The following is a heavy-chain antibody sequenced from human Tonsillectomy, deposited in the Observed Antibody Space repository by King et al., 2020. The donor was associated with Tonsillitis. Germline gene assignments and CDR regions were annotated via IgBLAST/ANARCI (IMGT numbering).Heavy chain of an antibody. V-gene: IGHV6-1*01. D-gene: IGHD3/OR15-3a*01. CDR1: GDSVSRNSAA. J-gene: IGHJ6*03. CDR3: ARDVFDFGLIKHYYYMDV. Sequence: VQLPQSGPGLVEPSQTLSLTCAISGDSVSRNSAAWNWIRQSPSRGLEWLGRTYYRSKWYNDYAVSVKSRITINPDTSKNQFSLQLNSVTPEDTAVYYCARDVFDFGLIKHYYYMDVWGKGTTVTVSS. CDR2: TYYRSKWYN.